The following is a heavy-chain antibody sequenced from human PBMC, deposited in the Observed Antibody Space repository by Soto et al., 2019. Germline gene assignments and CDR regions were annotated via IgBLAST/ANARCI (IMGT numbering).Heavy chain of an antibody. V-gene: IGHV1-46*01. CDR3: SRAHGRVVATLGFFC. CDR2: INPRGGST. CDR1: GYTFTSYY. Sequence: QVQLVQSGAEVKKPGASVKVSCKASGYTFTSYYMHWVRQAPGQGLEWMGIINPRGGSTSYAQKCQGRVARARDTSTSTVYLELSSLSAEDTPVDYCSRAHGRVVATLGFFCWVQGSLVTVSS. D-gene: IGHD2-15*01. J-gene: IGHJ4*02.